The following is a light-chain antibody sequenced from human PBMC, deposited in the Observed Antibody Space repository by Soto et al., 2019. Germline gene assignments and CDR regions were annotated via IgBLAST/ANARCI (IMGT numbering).Light chain of an antibody. Sequence: IQLTQSPSSLSASVGDRVTITCRAGQGIRSSLAWYQQKPGKAPKLLISTASTFQTGVQSRFSGSGSGTDFALTISSLQPDDFATYYCQQIDSYPRTFGQGTKVEIK. CDR1: QGIRSS. CDR2: TAS. CDR3: QQIDSYPRT. J-gene: IGKJ1*01. V-gene: IGKV1-9*01.